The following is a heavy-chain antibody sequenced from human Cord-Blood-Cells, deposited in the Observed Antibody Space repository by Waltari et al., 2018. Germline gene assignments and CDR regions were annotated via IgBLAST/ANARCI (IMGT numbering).Heavy chain of an antibody. Sequence: GKGLEWIGEINHSGSTNYNPSLKSRVTISVDTSKNQFSLKLSSVTAADTAVYYCARGLRGLRYFDWLLPEYYFDYWGQGTLVTVSS. J-gene: IGHJ4*02. V-gene: IGHV4-34*01. D-gene: IGHD3-9*01. CDR3: ARGLRGLRYFDWLLPEYYFDY. CDR2: INHSGST.